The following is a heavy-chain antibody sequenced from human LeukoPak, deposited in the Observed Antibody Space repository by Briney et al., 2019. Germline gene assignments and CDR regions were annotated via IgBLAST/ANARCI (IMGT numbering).Heavy chain of an antibody. CDR1: GNTFTGWY. D-gene: IGHD6-13*01. CDR2: INPNSGGT. V-gene: IGHV1-2*02. Sequence: ASVKVSRKAAGNTFTGWYMHWVRQAPGQGLEWMGWINPNSGGTNYAQKFQGRVTMTRDTSISTAYMELTRLRSDDTAVYYCARTLIYSSSGNWFDPWGQGTLVTVSS. CDR3: ARTLIYSSSGNWFDP. J-gene: IGHJ5*02.